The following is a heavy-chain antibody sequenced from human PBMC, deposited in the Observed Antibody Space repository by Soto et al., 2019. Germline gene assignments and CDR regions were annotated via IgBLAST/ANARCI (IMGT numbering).Heavy chain of an antibody. CDR3: ARDGAYYDYVWGSYPSPPYYYYGIGV. J-gene: IGHJ6*02. CDR1: GDTFTIYY. Sequence: ASVKVSCKASGDTFTIYYMHWVRQAPGQGLEWMGITNPSGGSTSYAQKFQGRVTMTRXTSTSTDYMALSSLRSEDTAVYYCARDGAYYDYVWGSYPSPPYYYYGIGVWGQGTTVTVSS. V-gene: IGHV1-46*01. CDR2: TNPSGGST. D-gene: IGHD3-16*01.